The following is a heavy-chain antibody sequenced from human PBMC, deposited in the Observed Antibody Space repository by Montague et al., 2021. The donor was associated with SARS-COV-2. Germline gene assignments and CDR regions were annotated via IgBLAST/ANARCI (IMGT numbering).Heavy chain of an antibody. V-gene: IGHV2-5*02. CDR3: AAHRITSWTFDD. CDR1: GFSPSTSGAG. D-gene: IGHD3/OR15-3a*01. CDR2: IYWADDK. J-gene: IGHJ4*02. Sequence: PALVKPTQPLTLTCTFSGFSPSTSGAGVSWIRQPPGKALEWLALIYWADDKRYSPSLTSRLTITKDTSKPQVVLTMTNMDPVDTATSYCAAHRITSWTFDDWGQGTLVTVSS.